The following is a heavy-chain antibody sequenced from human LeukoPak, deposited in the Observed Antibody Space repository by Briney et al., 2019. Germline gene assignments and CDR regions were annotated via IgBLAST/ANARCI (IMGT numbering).Heavy chain of an antibody. D-gene: IGHD2-2*01. Sequence: SGGSLTLSCAASGFTFSTYCMTWVRQVPGKGLEWVGGIKKNGSENYYVDFVKGRFTISRDNSRNSLYLQMKTLRAEDTAVYFCVRERYCTTATCYVGVPFDYWGQGTLVTVSS. CDR2: IKKNGSEN. J-gene: IGHJ4*02. CDR1: GFTFSTYC. CDR3: VRERYCTTATCYVGVPFDY. V-gene: IGHV3-7*01.